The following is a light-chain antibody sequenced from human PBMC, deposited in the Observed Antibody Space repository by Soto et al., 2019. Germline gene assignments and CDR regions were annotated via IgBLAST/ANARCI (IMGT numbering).Light chain of an antibody. CDR2: GVS. Sequence: EIVLTQSPGTLSLSPGERATLSCRASQSVGSNYLAWYQQKPGQAPKLLIYGVSSRATGIPDRFSGSGSETGFTLTISRLEPEDFAVYYCQQYSSSTITFGQGTRLEIK. CDR3: QQYSSSTIT. J-gene: IGKJ5*01. CDR1: QSVGSNY. V-gene: IGKV3-20*01.